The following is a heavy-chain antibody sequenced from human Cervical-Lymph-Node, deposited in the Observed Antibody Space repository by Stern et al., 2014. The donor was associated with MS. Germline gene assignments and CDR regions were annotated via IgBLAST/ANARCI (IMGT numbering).Heavy chain of an antibody. D-gene: IGHD1-14*01. CDR3: ARDCRFRYFDY. CDR2: MWYDGSNK. CDR1: GFTFSSYG. J-gene: IGHJ4*02. V-gene: IGHV3-33*01. Sequence: VQLVESGGGVVQPGRSLRLSCAASGFTFSSYGIHWVRQAPGKGLEWVAVMWYDGSNKYYADSVKGRFTISRDNSKNTLYLQMNSLRAEDTAVYYCARDCRFRYFDYWGQGTLVTVSS.